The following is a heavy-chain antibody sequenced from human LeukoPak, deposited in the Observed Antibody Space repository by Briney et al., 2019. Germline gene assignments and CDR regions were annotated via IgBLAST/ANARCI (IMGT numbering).Heavy chain of an antibody. CDR1: GRSISSYY. CDR3: ARSIWFGELLPDY. CDR2: IYYSGST. V-gene: IGHV4-59*08. Sequence: SETLSLTCTVSGRSISSYYWSWIRQPPGKGLEWIGYIYYSGSTNYNPSLKSRVTISVDTSKNQFSLKLSSVTAADTAVYYCARSIWFGELLPDYWGQGTLVTVSS. J-gene: IGHJ4*02. D-gene: IGHD3-10*01.